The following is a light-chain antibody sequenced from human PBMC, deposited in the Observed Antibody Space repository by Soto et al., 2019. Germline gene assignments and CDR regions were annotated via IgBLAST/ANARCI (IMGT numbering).Light chain of an antibody. V-gene: IGKV1-33*01. Sequence: DIHLTQSPSSLSVSVGDRVAITCRASHDIGTSLNWYHRKPGKAPKLLIYDSSDLESGVPSRFSGSGSGTDFILTISSLQPEDIATYYCQQYEKLPITFGPGTRLEIK. CDR1: HDIGTS. CDR3: QQYEKLPIT. J-gene: IGKJ5*01. CDR2: DSS.